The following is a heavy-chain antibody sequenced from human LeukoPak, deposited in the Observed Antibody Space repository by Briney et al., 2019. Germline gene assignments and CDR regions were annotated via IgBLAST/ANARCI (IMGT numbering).Heavy chain of an antibody. D-gene: IGHD4-11*01. CDR1: GGSISSSSYY. Sequence: SETLSLTCTVSGGSISSSSYYWGWIRQPPGKGLEWIGSIYYSGSTYYNPSLKSRVTISVDTSKNQFSLKLSSVTAADTAVYYCARVFHSNHYYYYYMDVWGKGTTVTVSS. V-gene: IGHV4-39*07. CDR3: ARVFHSNHYYYYYMDV. CDR2: IYYSGST. J-gene: IGHJ6*03.